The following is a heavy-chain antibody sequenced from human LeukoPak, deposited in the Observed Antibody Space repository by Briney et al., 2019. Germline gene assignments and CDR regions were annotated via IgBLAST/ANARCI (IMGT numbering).Heavy chain of an antibody. CDR1: GFTFSSYG. V-gene: IGHV3-21*01. J-gene: IGHJ4*02. D-gene: IGHD2-2*01. CDR2: ISSSSSYI. Sequence: PGGSLRLSCAASGFTFSSYGMNWVRQAPGKGLEWVSSISSSSSYIYYADSVKGRFTISRDNAKNSLYLQMNSLRAEDTAVYYCAIEDIVVVPAAIRGGPGVPDDYWGQGTLVTVSS. CDR3: AIEDIVVVPAAIRGGPGVPDDY.